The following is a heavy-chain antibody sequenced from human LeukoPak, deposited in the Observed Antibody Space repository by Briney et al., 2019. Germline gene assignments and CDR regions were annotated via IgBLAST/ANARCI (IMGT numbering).Heavy chain of an antibody. CDR1: GFTFSNAW. CDR3: TTGDHAAASAFFDY. Sequence: GGSLRLSCAASGFTFSNAWMSWVRQAPGKGLEWVGRIKSKTDGGTTDYAAPVKGRFTISRDDSKNTLYLQMNSLKTEDTAVYYCTTGDHAAASAFFDYRGQGTLVTVSS. V-gene: IGHV3-15*01. J-gene: IGHJ4*02. D-gene: IGHD2-2*01. CDR2: IKSKTDGGTT.